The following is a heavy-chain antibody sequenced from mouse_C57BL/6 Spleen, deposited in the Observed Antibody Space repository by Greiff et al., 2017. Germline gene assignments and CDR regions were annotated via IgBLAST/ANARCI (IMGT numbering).Heavy chain of an antibody. CDR3: AKCSSLEEFDY. CDR1: GYAFSSYW. J-gene: IGHJ2*01. CDR2: IYPGDGDT. Sequence: QVQLQQSGAELVKPGASVKISCTASGYAFSSYWMNWVKQRPGKGLEWIGQIYPGDGDTNYNGKFKGKATLTADKSSSTAYMQLSSLTSEDSAVYFCAKCSSLEEFDYWGQGTTLTVSS. V-gene: IGHV1-80*01.